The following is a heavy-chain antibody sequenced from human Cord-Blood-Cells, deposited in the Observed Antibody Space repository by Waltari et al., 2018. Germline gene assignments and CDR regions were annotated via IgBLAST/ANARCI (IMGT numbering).Heavy chain of an antibody. CDR2: ISSSSSYI. J-gene: IGHJ3*02. CDR3: ARDDGKVAAFDI. Sequence: EVQLVESGGGLVKPGGSLSLSCAASGFTFSSDSMNWVRQAPGKGLEWVSSISSSSSYIYYADSVKGRFTISRDNAKNSLYLQMNSLRAEDTAVYYCARDDGKVAAFDIWGQGTMVTVSS. V-gene: IGHV3-21*01. CDR1: GFTFSSDS. D-gene: IGHD2-15*01.